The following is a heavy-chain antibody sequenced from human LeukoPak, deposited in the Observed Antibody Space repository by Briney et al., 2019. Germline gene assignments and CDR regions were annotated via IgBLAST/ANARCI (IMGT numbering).Heavy chain of an antibody. J-gene: IGHJ4*02. Sequence: PSETLSLTCTVSGGSISSYYWSWIRQPPGKGLEWIGYIYYSGSTNYNPSLNSRVTISVDTSKNHFSLKLSSVTAADTAVYYCARAPYFDFWTGYYFDYWGQGTLVTVSS. CDR2: IYYSGST. CDR1: GGSISSYY. D-gene: IGHD3-3*01. CDR3: ARAPYFDFWTGYYFDY. V-gene: IGHV4-59*01.